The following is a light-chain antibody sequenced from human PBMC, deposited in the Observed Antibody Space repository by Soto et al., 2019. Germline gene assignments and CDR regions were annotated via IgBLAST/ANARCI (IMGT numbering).Light chain of an antibody. V-gene: IGKV1-5*01. CDR2: DAS. Sequence: DIQMTQSPSTLSASVGDRVTITCRASQNIDDYLAWYQQKPGKAPKLLIYDASNLQSGVQSRFSGSGSGTEFTLIISSLQPDDFATYYCQQYHSYWMFGLGTKVEI. J-gene: IGKJ1*01. CDR3: QQYHSYWM. CDR1: QNIDDY.